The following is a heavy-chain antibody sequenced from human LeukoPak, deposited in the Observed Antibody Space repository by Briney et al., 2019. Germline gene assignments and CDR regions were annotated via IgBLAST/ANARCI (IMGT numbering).Heavy chain of an antibody. Sequence: GGSLRLSCAASGFTVSSNYMSWVRHAPGKGREWLSVIYSGGSTYYADSVKGRFTISRDNSKNTLYLQMNSLRAEDTAVYYCARDAMLYLDPWGQGTLVTVSS. J-gene: IGHJ5*02. D-gene: IGHD3-10*02. CDR2: IYSGGST. CDR1: GFTVSSNY. CDR3: ARDAMLYLDP. V-gene: IGHV3-66*02.